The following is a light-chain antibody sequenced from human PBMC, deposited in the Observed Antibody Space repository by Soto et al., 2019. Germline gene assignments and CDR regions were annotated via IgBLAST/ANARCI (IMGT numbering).Light chain of an antibody. CDR2: DAS. J-gene: IGKJ2*01. CDR3: QQRSNWPPYT. V-gene: IGKV3-11*01. CDR1: QSGGSS. Sequence: EVVLTQSPVTLYLSPGERATLSCRASQSGGSSLAWYQHKPGQAPRLLIYDASNRTAGIPVRFSGSGSGTDFTLTISTLEPEDFVLYYCQQRSNWPPYTFGQGTRLEIK.